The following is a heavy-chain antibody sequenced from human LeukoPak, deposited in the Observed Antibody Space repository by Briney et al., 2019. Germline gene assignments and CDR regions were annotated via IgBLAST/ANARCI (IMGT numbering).Heavy chain of an antibody. CDR1: GGSISGYY. CDR2: IFYSGDT. J-gene: IGHJ6*03. V-gene: IGHV4-59*01. CDR3: ARGPTSTIWYYYYMDV. D-gene: IGHD5/OR15-5a*01. Sequence: SETLSLTCTVSGGSISGYYWSWIRQLPGKGLEGIWYIFYSGDTNYNPSLKTRVTISLDTSKNQFSLNLSSVTAADTAVYYCARGPTSTIWYYYYMDVWGKGTTVTVSS.